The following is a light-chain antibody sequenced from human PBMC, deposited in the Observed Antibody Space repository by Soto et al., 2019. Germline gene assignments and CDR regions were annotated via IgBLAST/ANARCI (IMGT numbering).Light chain of an antibody. CDR3: QLYGSSSFT. CDR1: QSVSSSY. Sequence: TXXXGXXXXSPGXRATLSCRXSQSVSSSYLPWYQQKPGQAPRLLIYGATSRATGIPDRFSGSGSGTDFTLTISRLEPEDFAVYYCQLYGSSSFTFGPGTKVDIK. V-gene: IGKV3-20*01. J-gene: IGKJ3*01. CDR2: GAT.